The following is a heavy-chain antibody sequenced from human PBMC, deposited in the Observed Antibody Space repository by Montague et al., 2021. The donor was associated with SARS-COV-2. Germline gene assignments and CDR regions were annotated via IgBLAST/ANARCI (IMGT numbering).Heavy chain of an antibody. J-gene: IGHJ5*02. CDR1: GGSISSYY. Sequence: SETLSLTCSVSGGSISSYYWSWIRQSPGKGLEWMGNIFHIGISDYNPPLKSRVTISVDMSKNQFSLQLNYVTAADSAVSYCSRIEYNWNDWFDPWGKGTLVTVSS. V-gene: IGHV4-59*13. CDR2: IFHIGIS. D-gene: IGHD1-20*01. CDR3: SRIEYNWNDWFDP.